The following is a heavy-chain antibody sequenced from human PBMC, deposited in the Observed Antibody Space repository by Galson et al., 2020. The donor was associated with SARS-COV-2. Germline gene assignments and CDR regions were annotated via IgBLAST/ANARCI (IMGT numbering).Heavy chain of an antibody. CDR3: ARTYCDGDCPGYPLYAS. J-gene: IGHJ5*02. Sequence: GGSLRLSCAASGFTFSGYAMHWVRRAPGRGLESVSGVSRSGDSTYYANSVRGRFTISRDNSRNTLYLQMGSLRADDMAVYYCARTYCDGDCPGYPLYASWGQGTLVTVSA. D-gene: IGHD2-21*01. CDR1: GFTFSGYA. CDR2: VSRSGDST. V-gene: IGHV3-64*01.